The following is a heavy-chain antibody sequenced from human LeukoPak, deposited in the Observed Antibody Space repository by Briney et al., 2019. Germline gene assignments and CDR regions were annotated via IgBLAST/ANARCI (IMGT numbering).Heavy chain of an antibody. Sequence: PGRSLRLSCAASGFTFNRYALHWVRQAPGKGLEWVAVISYDGSNKYYADSVKGRFTISRDNSKNTLYLQMNSLRPEDTAVYYCASRITMIVLPPDYWGQGTLVTVSS. D-gene: IGHD3-22*01. CDR1: GFTFNRYA. CDR2: ISYDGSNK. CDR3: ASRITMIVLPPDY. J-gene: IGHJ4*02. V-gene: IGHV3-30*04.